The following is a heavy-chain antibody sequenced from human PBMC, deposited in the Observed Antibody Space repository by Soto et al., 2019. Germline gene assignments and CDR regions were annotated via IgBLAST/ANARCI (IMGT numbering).Heavy chain of an antibody. J-gene: IGHJ4*02. D-gene: IGHD2-8*01. CDR1: GGTFSSYA. V-gene: IGHV1-69*06. CDR2: IIPIFGTA. Sequence: QVQLVQSGAEVKKPGSSVKVSCKASGGTFSSYAISWVRQAPGQGLEWMGGIIPIFGTANYAQKFQGRVTITADKSTSTAYMELSSLGSEDTAVYYCARVDGTNGVCYRGGGYFDYWGQGTLVTVSS. CDR3: ARVDGTNGVCYRGGGYFDY.